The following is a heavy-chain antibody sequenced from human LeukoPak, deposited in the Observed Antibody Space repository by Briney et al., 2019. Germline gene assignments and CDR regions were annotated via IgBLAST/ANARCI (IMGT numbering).Heavy chain of an antibody. J-gene: IGHJ2*01. V-gene: IGHV4-38-2*02. D-gene: IGHD6-19*01. CDR1: GYSISSGYY. CDR3: ARQEFGSSWSPPEYFDL. Sequence: SETLSLTCTVSGYSISSGYYWGWIRQTPGKGLEWIGSIYHSGNTYYNPSLKSRVTILVDTSKNQFSLNLTSVTAADTAVYYCARQEFGSSWSPPEYFDLWGRGTLVTVSS. CDR2: IYHSGNT.